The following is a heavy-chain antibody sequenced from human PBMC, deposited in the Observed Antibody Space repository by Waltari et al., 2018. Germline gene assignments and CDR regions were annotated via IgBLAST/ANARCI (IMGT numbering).Heavy chain of an antibody. D-gene: IGHD6-13*01. V-gene: IGHV3-74*01. CDR3: ARDRPVYSSSWSPPRAFDI. J-gene: IGHJ3*02. CDR1: GFTFSSYW. CDR2: INTDGSST. Sequence: EVQLVESGGGLVQPGGSLRLSCAASGFTFSSYWMHWVRQAPGKGLVWVSRINTDGSSTSYADSVKGRFTISRDNAKNTLYLQMNSLRAEDTAVYYCARDRPVYSSSWSPPRAFDIWCQGTMVTVSS.